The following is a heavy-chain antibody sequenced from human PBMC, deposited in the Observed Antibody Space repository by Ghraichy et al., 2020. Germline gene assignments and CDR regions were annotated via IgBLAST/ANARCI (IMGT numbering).Heavy chain of an antibody. Sequence: SETLSLTCAVYGGSFSGYYWSWIRQPPGKGLEWIGEINHSGSTNYNPALKSRVTISVDTSKNQFSLKLSSVTAADTAVYYCAGASGRITIFGVAYGRGYFDYWGQGTLVTVSS. V-gene: IGHV4-34*01. CDR3: AGASGRITIFGVAYGRGYFDY. D-gene: IGHD3-3*01. CDR2: INHSGST. CDR1: GGSFSGYY. J-gene: IGHJ4*02.